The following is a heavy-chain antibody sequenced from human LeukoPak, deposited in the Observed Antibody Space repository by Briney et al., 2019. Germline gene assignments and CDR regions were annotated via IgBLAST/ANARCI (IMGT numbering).Heavy chain of an antibody. D-gene: IGHD3-9*01. CDR1: GFTFSSYA. Sequence: QTGGSLRLSCAASGFTFSSYAMSWVRQAPGKGLEWVSAISGSGGSTYYADSVKGRFTISRDNSKNTLYLQMNSLRAEDTAVYYCAKGGIRYFDKFDYWGQGTLVTVSS. J-gene: IGHJ4*02. V-gene: IGHV3-23*01. CDR3: AKGGIRYFDKFDY. CDR2: ISGSGGST.